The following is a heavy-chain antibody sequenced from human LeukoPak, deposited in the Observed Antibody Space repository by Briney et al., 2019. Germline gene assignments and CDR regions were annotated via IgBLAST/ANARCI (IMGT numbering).Heavy chain of an antibody. V-gene: IGHV4-59*10. J-gene: IGHJ4*02. CDR1: GGSFSGYY. D-gene: IGHD3-10*01. CDR2: IYTSGITNYNT. Sequence: SETLSLTCAVYGGSFSGYYWSWIRQPPGKGLEWIGRIYTSGITNYNTNYNPSLSSRVTMSVDTSKNQFSLKLNSVTAADTAVYYCARAIWYGSGTTAFDYWGPGTLVTVSS. CDR3: ARAIWYGSGTTAFDY.